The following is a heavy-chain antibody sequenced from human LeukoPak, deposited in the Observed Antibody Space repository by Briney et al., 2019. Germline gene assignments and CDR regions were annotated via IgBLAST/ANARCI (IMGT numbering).Heavy chain of an antibody. CDR3: ARQTGSGLFILP. CDR2: INHSGST. D-gene: IGHD3-3*01. Sequence: PSETLSLTCAVYGGSFRGYYWSWIRQPPGKGLEWIGEINHSGSTNFNPSLKSRVTISVDTSKNQFSLKLSSVTATDTAIYYCARQTGSGLFILPGGQGTLVTVSS. J-gene: IGHJ4*02. CDR1: GGSFRGYY. V-gene: IGHV4-34*01.